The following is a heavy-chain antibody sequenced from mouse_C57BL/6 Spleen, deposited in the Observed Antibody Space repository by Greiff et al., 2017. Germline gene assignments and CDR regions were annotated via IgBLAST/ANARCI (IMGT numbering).Heavy chain of an antibody. D-gene: IGHD1-1*01. CDR1: GYTFPSYW. J-gene: IGHJ1*03. V-gene: IGHV1-53*01. CDR3: ARSGGFTTVGYFDV. CDR2: IIPSNGGT. Sequence: QVQLQQPGTELVKPGASVKLSCKASGYTFPSYWMHWVKPRPGQGLEWIGNIIPSNGGTNYNEKFKSKATLTVDKFSSTAYMQLSSLTAEESAVYYCARSGGFTTVGYFDVWGTGTTVTVSS.